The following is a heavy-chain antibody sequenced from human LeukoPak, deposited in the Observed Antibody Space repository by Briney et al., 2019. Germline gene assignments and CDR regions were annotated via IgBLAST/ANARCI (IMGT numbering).Heavy chain of an antibody. J-gene: IGHJ5*02. CDR3: ARVDYDFWSGYKTNWFDP. CDR2: INHSGST. D-gene: IGHD3-3*01. V-gene: IGHV4-34*01. Sequence: SETLSLTCAVYGGSFSGYYWSWIRQPPGKGLEWIGEINHSGSTNYNPSLKSRVPISVDTSKNQFSLKLSSVTAADTAVYYCARVDYDFWSGYKTNWFDPWGQGTLVTVSS. CDR1: GGSFSGYY.